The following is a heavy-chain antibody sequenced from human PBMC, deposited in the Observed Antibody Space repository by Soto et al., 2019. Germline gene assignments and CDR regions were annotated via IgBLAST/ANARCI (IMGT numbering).Heavy chain of an antibody. D-gene: IGHD3-22*01. CDR3: ARDRGETYHYDPFYYGMDV. Sequence: ASVKVSCKASGYTFTSYGISWVRQAPGQGLEWVGWISAYNGKTNYAHKLQGRVTMTTDTSTSTAYMELRSLRSDDTAVYYCARDRGETYHYDPFYYGMDVWGQGTTVTVS. CDR2: ISAYNGKT. CDR1: GYTFTSYG. J-gene: IGHJ6*02. V-gene: IGHV1-18*01.